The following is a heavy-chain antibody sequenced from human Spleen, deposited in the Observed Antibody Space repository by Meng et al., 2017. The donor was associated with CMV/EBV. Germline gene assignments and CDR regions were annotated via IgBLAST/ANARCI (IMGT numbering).Heavy chain of an antibody. J-gene: IGHJ6*02. D-gene: IGHD2-2*01. CDR2: INPNSGGT. CDR3: ARERIVPAARNYYYGMDV. V-gene: IGHV1-2*06. Sequence: ASVKVSCKASGYTFTDYYVHWVRQAPGQGLEWMGRINPNSGGTNYAQKFQGRVTMTRDTSISTAYMELSRLTSDDRAVYYCARERIVPAARNYYYGMDVWGQGTTVTSP. CDR1: GYTFTDYY.